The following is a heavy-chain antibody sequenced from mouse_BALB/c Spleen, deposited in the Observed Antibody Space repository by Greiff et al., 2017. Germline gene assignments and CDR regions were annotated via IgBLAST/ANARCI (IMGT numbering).Heavy chain of an antibody. CDR3: ARDRGGGYAMDY. D-gene: IGHD3-1*01. J-gene: IGHJ4*01. V-gene: IGHV5-4*02. CDR1: GFTFSDYY. Sequence: EVKLVESGGGLVKPGGSLKLSCAASGFTFSDYYMYWVRQTPEKRLEWVATISDGGSYTYYPDSVKGRFTISRDNAKNNLYLQMSSLKSEDTAMYYCARDRGGGYAMDYWGQGTSVTVSS. CDR2: ISDGGSYT.